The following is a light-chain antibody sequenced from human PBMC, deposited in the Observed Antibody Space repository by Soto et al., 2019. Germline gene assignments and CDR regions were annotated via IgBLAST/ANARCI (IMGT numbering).Light chain of an antibody. CDR3: QQYCSSLYT. V-gene: IGKV3-20*01. Sequence: EIVLTQSPGTLSLSPGKRATLSCRASQSVSSSYLAWYQQKPGQAPRLLIYGASSRATGIPDRFSGSGSVTDFTLTISRLEPEDFAVFYCQQYCSSLYTFGQGTKLEIK. CDR2: GAS. J-gene: IGKJ2*01. CDR1: QSVSSSY.